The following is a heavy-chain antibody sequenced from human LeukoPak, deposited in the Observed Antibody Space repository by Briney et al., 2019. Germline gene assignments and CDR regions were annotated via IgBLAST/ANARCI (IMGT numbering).Heavy chain of an antibody. J-gene: IGHJ4*02. CDR3: ARSLYSSSSYLS. V-gene: IGHV4-39*07. D-gene: IGHD6-6*01. CDR2: VYYSGRT. Sequence: SETLSLTCTVSGASISSSSHYWGWIRQPPGKELQWIASVYYSGRTNYNPSLKSRVTISVDTSKNQFSLKLSSVTAADTAVYYCARSLYSSSSYLSWGQGTLVTVSS. CDR1: GASISSSSHY.